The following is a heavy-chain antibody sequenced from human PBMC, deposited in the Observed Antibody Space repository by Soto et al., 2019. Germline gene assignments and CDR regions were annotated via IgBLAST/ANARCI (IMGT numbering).Heavy chain of an antibody. J-gene: IGHJ6*03. CDR1: GYTLTELS. CDR3: AAIRYCSSTSCYAYQATANIYYYYYYMDV. CDR2: FDPEDGET. D-gene: IGHD2-2*01. V-gene: IGHV1-24*01. Sequence: ASVKVSCKVSGYTLTELSMHWVRQAPGKGLEWMGGFDPEDGETICAQKFQGRVTMTEDTSTDTAYMELSSLRSEDTAVYYCAAIRYCSSTSCYAYQATANIYYYYYYMDVWGKGTTVTVS.